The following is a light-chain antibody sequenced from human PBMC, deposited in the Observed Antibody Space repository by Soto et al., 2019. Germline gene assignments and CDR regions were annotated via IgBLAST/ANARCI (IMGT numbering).Light chain of an antibody. V-gene: IGLV1-51*01. CDR3: GTWDSSLSVGV. Sequence: QSALTQPPSVSAAPGDKVTISSSGSTSNIGYSFVSWYQQFPGTAPKLIIHGDNDRPSGIPDRFSASKSGTSATLGISGLQTGDEADYYCGTWDSSLSVGVFGTGTKVTVL. CDR2: GDN. CDR1: TSNIGYSF. J-gene: IGLJ1*01.